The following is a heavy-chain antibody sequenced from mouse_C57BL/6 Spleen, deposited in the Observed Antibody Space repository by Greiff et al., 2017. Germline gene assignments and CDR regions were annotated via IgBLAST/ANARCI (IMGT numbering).Heavy chain of an antibody. V-gene: IGHV5-4*01. CDR2: ISDGGSYT. CDR3: ARDLWDSFDY. Sequence: EVKLVESGGGLVKPGGSLKLSCAASGFTFSSYAMSWVRQTPEKRLEWVATISDGGSYTYYPDNVKGRFTISRDNAKNNLYLQMSHLKSEDTAMYYCARDLWDSFDYWGQGTTLTVSS. J-gene: IGHJ2*01. CDR1: GFTFSSYA. D-gene: IGHD6-2*01.